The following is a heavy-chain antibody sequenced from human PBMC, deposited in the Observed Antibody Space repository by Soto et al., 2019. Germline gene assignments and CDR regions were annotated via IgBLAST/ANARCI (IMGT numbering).Heavy chain of an antibody. CDR3: ARATGSNHPFDY. CDR1: GFTFSTYW. CDR2: ISTDGSST. D-gene: IGHD2-2*01. V-gene: IGHV3-74*01. J-gene: IGHJ4*02. Sequence: EVQLVESGGGLVQPGGSLRLSCAATGFTFSTYWMHWVRQGPGKGLVWVSRISTDGSSTTYADSVKGRFTISRDNAKNTLYLQMNSQRAEDTAVYYCARATGSNHPFDYWGQGSLVTVSS.